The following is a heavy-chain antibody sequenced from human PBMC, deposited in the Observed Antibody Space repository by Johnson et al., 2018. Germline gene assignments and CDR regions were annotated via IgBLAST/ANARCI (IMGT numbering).Heavy chain of an antibody. CDR1: GGSFSGYY. Sequence: QVQLQQWGAGLLKPSETLSLTCAVYGGSFSGYYWSWIRQPPGKGLEWIGEINHSGSTNYNPSLKSRVTISVDTSKNQFSLKLSSVTAADTAVYYCALYCSGGSCYSGSFDYWGQGTLVTVSS. V-gene: IGHV4-34*01. D-gene: IGHD2-15*01. CDR3: ALYCSGGSCYSGSFDY. CDR2: INHSGST. J-gene: IGHJ4*02.